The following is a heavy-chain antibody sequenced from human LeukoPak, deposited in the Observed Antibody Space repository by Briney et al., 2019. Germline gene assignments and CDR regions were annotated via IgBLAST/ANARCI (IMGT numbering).Heavy chain of an antibody. CDR3: ARGNSYYDILTGYYKDYFDY. D-gene: IGHD3-9*01. CDR1: GGSISSSSYY. CDR2: IYYSGST. Sequence: PSETLSLTCTVSGGSISSSSYYWGWIRQPPGKGLEWIGSIYYSGSTYYNPSLKSRVTISVDTSKNQFSLKLSSVTAADTAVYYCARGNSYYDILTGYYKDYFDYWGQGTLVTVSS. V-gene: IGHV4-39*07. J-gene: IGHJ4*02.